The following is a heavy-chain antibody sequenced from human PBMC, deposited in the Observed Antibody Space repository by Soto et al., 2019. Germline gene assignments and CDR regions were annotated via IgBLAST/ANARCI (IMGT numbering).Heavy chain of an antibody. CDR3: ARTTFYDVFTAYYSLFGY. D-gene: IGHD3-9*01. Sequence: SETLSLTCTVAGGSIISGRFYCSWIRQKPGKGLEWIGHISDSGSSYYNPSLESRVTISVDTSKNQFSLKLSAVTAADTAVYFCARTTFYDVFTAYYSLFGYWGQGTMVTVSS. V-gene: IGHV4-31*03. CDR2: ISDSGSS. CDR1: GGSIISGRFY. J-gene: IGHJ4*02.